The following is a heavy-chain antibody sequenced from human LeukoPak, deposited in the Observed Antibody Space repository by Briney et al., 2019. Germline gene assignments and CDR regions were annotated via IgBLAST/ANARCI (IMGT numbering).Heavy chain of an antibody. D-gene: IGHD6-19*01. CDR2: INAGNGNT. J-gene: IGHJ4*02. Sequence: ASVKVSCKASGYTFTSYAMHWVRQAPGQRLEWMGWINAGNGNTKYSQKFQGRVTITRDTSASTAYMELSSLRSEDTAVYYCARDSARRYSSGWRYRGQGTLVTVSS. CDR1: GYTFTSYA. CDR3: ARDSARRYSSGWRY. V-gene: IGHV1-3*01.